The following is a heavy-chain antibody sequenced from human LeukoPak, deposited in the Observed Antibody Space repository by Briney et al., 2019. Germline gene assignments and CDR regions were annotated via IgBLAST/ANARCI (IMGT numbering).Heavy chain of an antibody. Sequence: ASVRVSCKASGYTXKGYYMHWVRQAPGQGLEWMGWINPNSDGTNYAQKFQGRVSMTRDTSINTVYMELSSLRSDDTAVYYCARRSSSSWYDYWGQGTLVTVSS. V-gene: IGHV1-2*02. J-gene: IGHJ4*02. D-gene: IGHD6-13*01. CDR2: INPNSDGT. CDR3: ARRSSSSWYDY. CDR1: GYTXKGYY.